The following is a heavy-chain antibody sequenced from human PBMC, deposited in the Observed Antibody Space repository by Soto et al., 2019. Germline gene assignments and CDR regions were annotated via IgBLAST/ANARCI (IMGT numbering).Heavy chain of an antibody. CDR3: ARDWSAAAGMGFDY. D-gene: IGHD6-13*01. CDR1: GFTVSSNY. V-gene: IGHV3-66*01. CDR2: IYSGGST. Sequence: EVQLVESGGGLVQPGGSLRLSCAASGFTVSSNYMSWVRQAPGKGLEWVSVIYSGGSTYYADSVKGRFTISRDNSKNTLYLQMNSLRAEDTAVYYCARDWSAAAGMGFDYWGQGTLVTVSS. J-gene: IGHJ4*02.